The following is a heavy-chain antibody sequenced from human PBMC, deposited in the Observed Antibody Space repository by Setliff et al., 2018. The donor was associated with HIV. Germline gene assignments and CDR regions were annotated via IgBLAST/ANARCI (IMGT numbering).Heavy chain of an antibody. CDR2: IYYSGST. CDR1: GGSISSYY. V-gene: IGHV4-59*08. J-gene: IGHJ4*02. Sequence: PSETLSLTCKVSGGSISSYYWSWIRQPPGKGLEWIGYIYYSGSTNYNPSLRSRVTISVDTSKNLFSLKLSSVTAADTAVHYCARGYGAAGGGYWGQGTLVTVSS. D-gene: IGHD6-25*01. CDR3: ARGYGAAGGGY.